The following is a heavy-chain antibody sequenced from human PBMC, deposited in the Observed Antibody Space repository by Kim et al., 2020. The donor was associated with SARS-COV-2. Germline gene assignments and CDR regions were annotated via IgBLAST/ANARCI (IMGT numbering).Heavy chain of an antibody. V-gene: IGHV3-30*18. D-gene: IGHD5-12*01. J-gene: IGHJ6*02. CDR3: AKDQGKKRLARLITTDYYGMDV. CDR1: GFTFSSYG. CDR2: ISYDGSNK. Sequence: GGSLRLSCAASGFTFSSYGMHWVRQAPGKGLEWVAVISYDGSNKYYADSVKGRFTISRDNSKNTLYLQMNSLRAEDTAVYYCAKDQGKKRLARLITTDYYGMDVWGQGTTVTVSS.